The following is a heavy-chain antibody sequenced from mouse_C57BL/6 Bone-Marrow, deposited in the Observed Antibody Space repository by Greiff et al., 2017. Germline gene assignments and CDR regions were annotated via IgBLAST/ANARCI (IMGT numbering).Heavy chain of an antibody. J-gene: IGHJ3*01. Sequence: QVQLQQPGAELVKPGASVKLSCKASGYTFTSYWMHWVKQRPGQGLEWIGYINPSSGYTKYNQKFKDKATLTADKSSSTSYMQLSSLTSEDSAVYYCARRYYGSSYWFAYWGQGTLVTVSA. CDR3: ARRYYGSSYWFAY. CDR2: INPSSGYT. V-gene: IGHV1-7*01. CDR1: GYTFTSYW. D-gene: IGHD1-1*01.